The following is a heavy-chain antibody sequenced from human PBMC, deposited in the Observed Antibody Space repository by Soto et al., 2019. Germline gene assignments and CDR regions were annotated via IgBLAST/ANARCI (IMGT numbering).Heavy chain of an antibody. V-gene: IGHV4-34*01. CDR2: INHSGST. CDR1: GGSFSGYY. Sequence: ETLSLTCAVYGGSFSGYYWSWIRQPPGKGLEWIGEINHSGSTNYNPSLKSRVTISVDTSKNQFSLKLSSVTAADTAVYYCAVSMLSRLSDMDVWGKGTTVTVSS. CDR3: AVSMLSRLSDMDV. D-gene: IGHD2-8*01. J-gene: IGHJ6*03.